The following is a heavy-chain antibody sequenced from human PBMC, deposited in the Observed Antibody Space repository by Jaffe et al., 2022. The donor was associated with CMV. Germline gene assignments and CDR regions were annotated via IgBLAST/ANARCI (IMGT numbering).Heavy chain of an antibody. J-gene: IGHJ6*02. CDR3: AKDQGRYGLMGTYYYGMDV. V-gene: IGHV3-30*18. D-gene: IGHD5-18*01. CDR1: GFTFSSYG. Sequence: QVQLVESGGGVVQPGRSLRLSCAASGFTFSSYGMHWVRQAPGKGLEWVAVISYDGSNKYYADSVKGRFTISRDNSKNTLYLQMNSLRAEDTAVYYCAKDQGRYGLMGTYYYGMDVWGQGTTVTVSS. CDR2: ISYDGSNK.